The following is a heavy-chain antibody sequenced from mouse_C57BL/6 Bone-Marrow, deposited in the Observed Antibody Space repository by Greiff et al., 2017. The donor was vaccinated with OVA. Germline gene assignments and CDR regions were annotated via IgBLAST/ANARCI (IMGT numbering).Heavy chain of an antibody. CDR3: ARDRPLYGSSYGWYFDV. V-gene: IGHV3-6*01. CDR1: GYSITSGYY. D-gene: IGHD1-1*01. J-gene: IGHJ1*03. CDR2: ISYDGSN. Sequence: VQLQQSGPGLVKPSQSLSLTCSVTGYSITSGYYWNWIRQFPGNKLEWMGYISYDGSNNYNPSLKNRISITRDTSKNQFFLKLNSVTTEDTATYYCARDRPLYGSSYGWYFDVWGTGTTVTVSS.